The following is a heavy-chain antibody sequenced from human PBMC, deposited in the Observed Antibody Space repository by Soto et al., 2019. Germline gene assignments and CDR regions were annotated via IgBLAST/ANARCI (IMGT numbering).Heavy chain of an antibody. V-gene: IGHV4-34*01. D-gene: IGHD3-22*01. Sequence: SETLSLTCAVYGGSFSGYYWSWIRQPPGKGLGWIGEINHSGSTNYNPSLKSRVTISVDTSKNQFSLKLSSVTAADTAVYYCARLTMIVVSRTPQFDYWGQGTLVTVPS. CDR3: ARLTMIVVSRTPQFDY. CDR2: INHSGST. J-gene: IGHJ4*02. CDR1: GGSFSGYY.